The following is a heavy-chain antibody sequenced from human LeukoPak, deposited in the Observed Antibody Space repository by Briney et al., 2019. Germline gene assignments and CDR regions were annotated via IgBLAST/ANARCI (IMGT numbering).Heavy chain of an antibody. CDR1: GFSLSTSGLG. D-gene: IGHD4-17*01. CDR3: AHRGTTVTFDY. J-gene: IGHJ4*02. V-gene: IGHV2-5*02. Sequence: SGPTLVNPTQTLTLTCTFSGFSLSTSGLGVGWFRQPPGKALEWLALIFWDDDKRYSPSLKSRLTITKDTSKNQVVLTMTNMDPVDTATYYCAHRGTTVTFDYWGQGTLVTVSS. CDR2: IFWDDDK.